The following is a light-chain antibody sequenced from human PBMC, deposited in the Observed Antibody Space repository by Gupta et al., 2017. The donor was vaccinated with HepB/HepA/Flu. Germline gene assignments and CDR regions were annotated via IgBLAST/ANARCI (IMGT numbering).Light chain of an antibody. CDR1: SSNIGAGNH. CDR3: QSFDNSLRGSV. Sequence: QSFLTQPPSVSAAPRQRVTISCPGSSSNIGAGNHVHWYQQFPGTAPKILIYAYSNRPSGVPDRFSGSKSGTSASLAITGLQAEDEAEYYCQSFDNSLRGSVFGTGTKVTVL. CDR2: AYS. J-gene: IGLJ1*01. V-gene: IGLV1-40*01.